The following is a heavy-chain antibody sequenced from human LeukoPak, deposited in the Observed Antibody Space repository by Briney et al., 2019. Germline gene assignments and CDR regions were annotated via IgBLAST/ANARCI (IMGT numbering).Heavy chain of an antibody. CDR2: IIPILGIP. CDR3: ASNHAGYCSSTSCYGSRYYYYYMDV. CDR1: GGTFISYT. J-gene: IGHJ6*03. V-gene: IGHV1-69*02. Sequence: KVSCKASGGTFISYTISWVRQAPGQGLEGMARIIPILGIPNYAHKFQGRVTITSDKSPSKAYMELRSLRSEDTAVYYCASNHAGYCSSTSCYGSRYYYYYMDVWGKGTTVTVSS. D-gene: IGHD2-2*01.